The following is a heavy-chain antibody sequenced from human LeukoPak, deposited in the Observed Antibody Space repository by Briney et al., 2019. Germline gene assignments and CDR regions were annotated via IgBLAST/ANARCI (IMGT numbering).Heavy chain of an antibody. J-gene: IGHJ6*03. CDR1: GYSISSGYY. D-gene: IGHD6-13*01. V-gene: IGHV4-38-2*02. Sequence: SETLSLTYTVSGYSISSGYYWGWIRQPPGKGLEWIGSIYHSGSTYYNPSLSSRVTISIDTSKNQFSLKLSSVTAADTAVYYCAKEAAARPAYYYYMDVWGKGTTVTVSS. CDR3: AKEAAARPAYYYYMDV. CDR2: IYHSGST.